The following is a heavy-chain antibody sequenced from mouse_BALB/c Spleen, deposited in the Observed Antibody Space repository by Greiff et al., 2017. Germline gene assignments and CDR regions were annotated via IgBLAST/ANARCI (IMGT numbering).Heavy chain of an antibody. CDR3: ATLKNYYAMDY. D-gene: IGHD1-3*01. V-gene: IGHV1-7*01. Sequence: QVQLKQSGAELAKPGASVKMSCKASGYTFTSYWMHWVKQRPGQGLEWIGYINPSTGYTEYNQKFKDKATLTADKSSSTAYMQLSSLTSEDSAVYYCATLKNYYAMDYWGQGTSVTDSS. CDR2: INPSTGYT. J-gene: IGHJ4*01. CDR1: GYTFTSYW.